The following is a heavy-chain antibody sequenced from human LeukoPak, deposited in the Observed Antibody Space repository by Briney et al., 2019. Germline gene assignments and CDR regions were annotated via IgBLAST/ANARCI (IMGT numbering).Heavy chain of an antibody. CDR3: ARYDYGDCWFDP. D-gene: IGHD4-17*01. V-gene: IGHV4-4*02. Sequence: SGTLSLTCTVSGDSINSLDLWSWVRQPPGKGLEWIGEMYLSGTTHSNPSVKSRVTISIDKSKNQFFLNLSSVTAADTALYYCARYDYGDCWFDPWGQGTLVTVSS. CDR2: MYLSGTT. J-gene: IGHJ5*02. CDR1: GDSINSLDL.